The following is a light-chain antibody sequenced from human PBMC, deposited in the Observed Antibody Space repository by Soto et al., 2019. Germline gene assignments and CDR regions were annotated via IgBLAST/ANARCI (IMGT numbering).Light chain of an antibody. Sequence: EIVLTQSAATLSLSPGERATLSCRASQSVSSYLAWYQQKPGQAPRLLIYDASNRATGIPARFSGSGSGTDFTLTISSLEPEDFAVYYCQQRSNWPPVLTFGGGTRWISN. J-gene: IGKJ4*01. V-gene: IGKV3-11*01. CDR2: DAS. CDR1: QSVSSY. CDR3: QQRSNWPPVLT.